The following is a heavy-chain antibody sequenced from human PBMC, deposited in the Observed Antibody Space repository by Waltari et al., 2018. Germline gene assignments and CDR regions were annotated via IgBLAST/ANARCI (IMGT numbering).Heavy chain of an antibody. V-gene: IGHV3-48*02. CDR2: ISSSSSTI. CDR1: GFTFSSYS. Sequence: EVQLVESGGGLVQPGGSLRLSCAASGFTFSSYSMNWVRQAPGKGLERVSYISSSSSTIYYADSVKGRFTISRDNAKNSLYLQMNSLRDEDTAVYYCARESGPVLRFLEWLPSHYYYYYMDVWGKGTTVTVSS. D-gene: IGHD3-3*01. CDR3: ARESGPVLRFLEWLPSHYYYYYMDV. J-gene: IGHJ6*03.